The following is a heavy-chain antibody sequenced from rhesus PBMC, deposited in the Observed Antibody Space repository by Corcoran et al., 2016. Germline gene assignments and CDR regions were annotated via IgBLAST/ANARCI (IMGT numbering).Heavy chain of an antibody. J-gene: IGHJ4*01. CDR1: GGSLSLNY. Sequence: QLPLQEPGPGMVKPSETLSPPCAVSGGSLSLNYWSWSRQPPGKGRDGIGGLSDPDWITDYTPSLKSRITISADTSKSQFSLKLYSVTAADTAVYYCTRGNTSPAFWGQGVLVTVSS. CDR2: LSDPDWIT. CDR3: TRGNTSPAF. D-gene: IGHD2-2*01. V-gene: IGHV4-173*01.